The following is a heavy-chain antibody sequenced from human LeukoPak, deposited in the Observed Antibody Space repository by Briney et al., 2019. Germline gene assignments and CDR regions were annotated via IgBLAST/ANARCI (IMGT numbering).Heavy chain of an antibody. CDR3: AAGGDSSGYYLDY. V-gene: IGHV4-34*01. D-gene: IGHD3-22*01. CDR1: GGSFSGYY. J-gene: IGHJ4*02. Sequence: SETLSLTCAVYGGSFSGYYWSWIRQPPGKGLEWIGEINHSGSTNYNPSLKSRVTISVDTSKNQFSLKLSSVTAADTAVYYCAAGGDSSGYYLDYWGQGTLVTVSS. CDR2: INHSGST.